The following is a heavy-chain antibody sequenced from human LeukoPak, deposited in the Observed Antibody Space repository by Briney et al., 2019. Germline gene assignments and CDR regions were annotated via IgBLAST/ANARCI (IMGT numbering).Heavy chain of an antibody. CDR1: GFTFSIYN. CDR2: ITGSSGYI. CDR3: ARVGYDSSGYGGYFDY. V-gene: IGHV3-21*01. Sequence: GGSPRLSCVGSGFTFSIYNMNWVRQAPGKGLECVSSITGSSGYIYYADSVKGRFTISRDNAKNSLYLQMNGLRAEDTAVYYCARVGYDSSGYGGYFDYWGQGTLVTVSS. D-gene: IGHD3-22*01. J-gene: IGHJ4*02.